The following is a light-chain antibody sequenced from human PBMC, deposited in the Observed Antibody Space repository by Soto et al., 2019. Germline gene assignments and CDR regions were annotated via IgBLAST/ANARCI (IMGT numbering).Light chain of an antibody. Sequence: QSALTQPASVSGSPGQSITISCTGTSSDVGGFNYVSWYQQHPGKAPKLMIYEVSHRPSGISDRFSGSKSGNTASLTISGLQAEDEADYDCSSSSNIKSLLFGGGTQLTVL. CDR2: EVS. CDR1: SSDVGGFNY. CDR3: SSSSNIKSLL. V-gene: IGLV2-14*01. J-gene: IGLJ7*01.